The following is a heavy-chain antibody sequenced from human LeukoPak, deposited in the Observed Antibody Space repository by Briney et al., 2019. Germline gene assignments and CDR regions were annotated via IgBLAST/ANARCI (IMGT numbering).Heavy chain of an antibody. CDR2: IWYDGSNK. CDR1: GFTFSSYG. V-gene: IGHV3-33*01. J-gene: IGHJ4*02. CDR3: TRDRDSGHIVGSFDY. Sequence: PGRSLRLSCAASGFTFSSYGMHWVRQAPGKGLEWVAVIWYDGSNKYYADSVKGRFTISRDDSKSIAYLQMNSLKTEDTAVYYCTRDRDSGHIVGSFDYWGQGTLVTVSS. D-gene: IGHD5-12*01.